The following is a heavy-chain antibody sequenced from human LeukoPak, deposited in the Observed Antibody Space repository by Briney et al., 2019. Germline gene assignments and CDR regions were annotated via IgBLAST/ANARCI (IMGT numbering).Heavy chain of an antibody. J-gene: IGHJ4*02. CDR2: IRYEGSNK. CDR1: GFIFNIYG. CDR3: ATLPYYYDSSGSYYFDY. V-gene: IGHV3-30*02. D-gene: IGHD3-22*01. Sequence: GGSLRLSCAASGFIFNIYGMHWVRHPPSKWLEWVAFIRYEGSNKHYADSVKGRFTISRDNSKNTLYMEMNSLRVEDRAVYYCATLPYYYDSSGSYYFDYWGQGTLVTVSS.